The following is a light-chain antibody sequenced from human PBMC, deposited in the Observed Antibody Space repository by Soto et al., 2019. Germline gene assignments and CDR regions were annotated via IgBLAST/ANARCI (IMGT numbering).Light chain of an antibody. CDR2: EVS. V-gene: IGLV2-14*01. CDR1: SSDVGAYNY. CDR3: SSKRTTASLV. J-gene: IGLJ1*01. Sequence: QFVLTQPASVSGSPGQTITISCTGTSSDVGAYNYVSWYQQHPGKAPKLMIYEVSNRPSGVSDRFSGSKSGNTASLTISGLQAADEADYYCSSKRTTASLVFGTGTKVTVL.